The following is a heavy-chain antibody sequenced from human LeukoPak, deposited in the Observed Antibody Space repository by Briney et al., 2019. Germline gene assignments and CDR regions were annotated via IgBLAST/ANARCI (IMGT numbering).Heavy chain of an antibody. CDR1: GFTLSSYA. CDR2: ISGSGGST. J-gene: IGHJ4*02. V-gene: IGHV3-23*01. D-gene: IGHD2-2*02. CDR3: AKQCPSSSTSCYNFDY. Sequence: GGSLRLSCAASGFTLSSYAMSWVRQAPGKGLEWVSAISGSGGSTYYADSVKGRFTISRDNSKNTLYLQMNSLRAEDTAVYYCAKQCPSSSTSCYNFDYWGQGTLVTVSS.